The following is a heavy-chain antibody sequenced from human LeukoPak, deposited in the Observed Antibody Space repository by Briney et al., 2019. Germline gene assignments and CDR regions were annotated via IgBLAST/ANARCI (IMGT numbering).Heavy chain of an antibody. D-gene: IGHD6-19*01. CDR1: GYTFTSYG. V-gene: IGHV1-18*01. CDR3: ARDPVLYLVAGEYFQH. CDR2: ISAYNGNT. Sequence: VASVKVSCKASGYTFTSYGISWVRRAPGQGLEWMAWISAYNGNTNYAQKLQGRVTMTTDTSTSTAYMELRSLRSDDTAVYYCARDPVLYLVAGEYFQHWGQGTLVTVSS. J-gene: IGHJ1*01.